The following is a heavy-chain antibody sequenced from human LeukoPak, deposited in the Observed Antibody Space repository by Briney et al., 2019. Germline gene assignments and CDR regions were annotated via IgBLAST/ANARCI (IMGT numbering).Heavy chain of an antibody. J-gene: IGHJ6*03. CDR3: ATPSPLRFLEWFPRDYYYYMDV. Sequence: ASVKVSCKASGYTFTGYYMHWVRQAPGQGLEWMGWINPNSGGTNYAQKFQGRVTMTRDTSISTAYMELSRLRSDDTAVYYCATPSPLRFLEWFPRDYYYYMDVWGKGTTVTVSS. CDR1: GYTFTGYY. CDR2: INPNSGGT. V-gene: IGHV1-2*02. D-gene: IGHD3-3*01.